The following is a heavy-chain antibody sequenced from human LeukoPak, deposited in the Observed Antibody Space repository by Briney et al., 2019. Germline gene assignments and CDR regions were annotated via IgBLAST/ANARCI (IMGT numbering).Heavy chain of an antibody. D-gene: IGHD4-23*01. CDR2: IDTRGSS. Sequence: SQTLSLTCTVSGGSISSGSYFWSWIRQPAGKRLEWIGRIDTRGSSNYNPSLKSRVTISVDTSKNQFSLKLSSVTAADTAVYYCARERSTVDDYWGQGTLVTVSS. J-gene: IGHJ4*02. V-gene: IGHV4-61*02. CDR1: GGSISSGSYF. CDR3: ARERSTVDDY.